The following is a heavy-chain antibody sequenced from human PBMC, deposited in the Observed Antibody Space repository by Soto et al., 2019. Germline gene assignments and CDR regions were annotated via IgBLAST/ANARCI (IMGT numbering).Heavy chain of an antibody. V-gene: IGHV2-5*02. CDR2: IYWDDDE. CDR3: AHGSCSSADCYPNPYLDY. D-gene: IGHD2-2*01. Sequence: QITLKESGPTLVKPTQTLTLTCTFSGFSLSTNAEGVGWIRQPPGKALEWLALIYWDDDERYSPSLKSRLTITKDTSKNQVVLTMTNVDPVDTATYYCAHGSCSSADCYPNPYLDYWGQGILVTVSS. J-gene: IGHJ4*02. CDR1: GFSLSTNAEG.